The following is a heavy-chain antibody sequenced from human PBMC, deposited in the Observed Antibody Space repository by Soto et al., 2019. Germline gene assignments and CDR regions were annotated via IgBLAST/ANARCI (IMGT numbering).Heavy chain of an antibody. J-gene: IGHJ4*02. CDR2: IYWDDDK. CDR3: AHRPGYGGDFDY. V-gene: IGHV2-5*02. D-gene: IGHD5-18*01. Sequence: QITLKESGPTLVKPTQTLTLTCTFSGFSLSTSGVGVGWIRQPPGKALEWLALIYWDDDKRYSPSLKSRLTLPKKTHNHQVVLTMTHMNPEHTATYFWAHRPGYGGDFDYWGQGTLVTVSS. CDR1: GFSLSTSGVG.